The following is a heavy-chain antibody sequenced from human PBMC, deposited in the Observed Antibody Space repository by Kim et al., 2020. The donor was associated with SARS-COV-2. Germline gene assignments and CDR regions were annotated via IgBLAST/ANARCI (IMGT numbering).Heavy chain of an antibody. D-gene: IGHD3-10*01. Sequence: GGSLRLSCAASGLTFSNYCMHWVRQTPGMGLMWISCISRGGSDTCYADSVKGRFTISRDNAKNSVYLQMNSLRAEDTAVYYCTTELSRGHSWGQGTLVTVSS. V-gene: IGHV3-74*01. CDR2: ISRGGSDT. CDR3: TTELSRGHS. CDR1: GLTFSNYC. J-gene: IGHJ4*02.